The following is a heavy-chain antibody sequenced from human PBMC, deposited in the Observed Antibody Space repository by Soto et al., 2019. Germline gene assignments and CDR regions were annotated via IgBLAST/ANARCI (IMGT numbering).Heavy chain of an antibody. Sequence: SETLSLTCAVSGGSFSGYYWSWIRQPPGKGLEWIGEINHSGSTNYNPSLKSRVTISVDTSKNQFSLKLSSVTAADTAVYYCARGHQYVNIVATTSWTQTDAFDIWGQGTMVTVSS. CDR3: ARGHQYVNIVATTSWTQTDAFDI. J-gene: IGHJ3*02. CDR1: GGSFSGYY. V-gene: IGHV4-34*01. CDR2: INHSGST. D-gene: IGHD5-12*01.